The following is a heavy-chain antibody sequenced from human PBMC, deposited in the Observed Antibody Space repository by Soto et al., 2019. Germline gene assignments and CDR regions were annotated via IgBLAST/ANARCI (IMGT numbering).Heavy chain of an antibody. CDR3: ARDKVGTAADF. CDR1: GFTFTNYG. V-gene: IGHV1-18*01. Sequence: QVQLVQSGAEVKKPGASVKVSCKASGFTFTNYGISWVRQAPGQGFEWMGWITGSTGDTNYAQKFQDRLAMTTDTSADTAYMELRSLRGDDTAVYSCARDKVGTAADFWGQGTLVTVSS. J-gene: IGHJ4*02. D-gene: IGHD2-15*01. CDR2: ITGSTGDT.